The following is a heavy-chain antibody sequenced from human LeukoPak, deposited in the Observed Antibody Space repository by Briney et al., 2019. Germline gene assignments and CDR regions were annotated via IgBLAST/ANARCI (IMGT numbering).Heavy chain of an antibody. J-gene: IGHJ4*02. CDR1: WFSLSTSGVG. D-gene: IGHD3-22*01. CDR2: LFWGGDK. Sequence: ESGPTLVKPTQNLTLTCTFSWFSLSTSGVGVGWVRHPPGKALEWLVLLFWGGDKRYSPSLKSRLTITKDTSKNQVVLTMTNMDPVDTATYYCAHRTAMLDSSGYYYAELFDYWGQGTLVTVSS. CDR3: AHRTAMLDSSGYYYAELFDY. V-gene: IGHV2-5*02.